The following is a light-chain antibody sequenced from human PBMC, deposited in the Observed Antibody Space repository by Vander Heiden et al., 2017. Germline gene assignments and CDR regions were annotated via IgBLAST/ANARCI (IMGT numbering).Light chain of an antibody. J-gene: IGLJ2*01. CDR3: GTWDSSLSVVV. V-gene: IGLV1-51*01. Sequence: QSVLTQPPSVSAASGQRVTIPCSGSTPNIEGNSVSWYQQVPGTVPKLLIYDNDKRPSGSPDRFSGSKSATSATLVITGLQTGDEANYYCGTWDSSLSVVVFGGETRLTVL. CDR2: DND. CDR1: TPNIEGNS.